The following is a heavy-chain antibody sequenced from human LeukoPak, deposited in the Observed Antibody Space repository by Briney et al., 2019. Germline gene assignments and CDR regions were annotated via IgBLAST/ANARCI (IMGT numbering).Heavy chain of an antibody. D-gene: IGHD6-19*01. CDR2: IYHSGST. CDR1: GGSISSSNW. CDR3: ARDQPPPYSSGWYENYYYYGMDV. Sequence: SGTLPLTCAVSGGSISSSNWWSWVRQPPGKGLEWIGEIYHSGSTNYNPSLKSRVTISVDKSKNQFSLKLSSVTAADTAVYYCARDQPPPYSSGWYENYYYYGMDVWGQGTTVTVSS. J-gene: IGHJ6*02. V-gene: IGHV4-4*02.